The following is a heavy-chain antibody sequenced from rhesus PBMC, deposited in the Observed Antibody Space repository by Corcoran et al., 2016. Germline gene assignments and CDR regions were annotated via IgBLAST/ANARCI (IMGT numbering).Heavy chain of an antibody. CDR3: ARRVIVVITEYYFDY. CDR1: SCSISDDYS. D-gene: IGHD3-28*01. Sequence: QVQLQESGPGLVKPSETLSLTCAVSSCSISDDYSWSWLRPPPGQGLEWIGYIYGSGGGNKYNPSLKNRVTISIATSKNQVSLKLSSVTAADTAVYYCARRVIVVITEYYFDYWGQGVLVTVSS. J-gene: IGHJ4*01. V-gene: IGHV4-106*01. CDR2: IYGSGGGN.